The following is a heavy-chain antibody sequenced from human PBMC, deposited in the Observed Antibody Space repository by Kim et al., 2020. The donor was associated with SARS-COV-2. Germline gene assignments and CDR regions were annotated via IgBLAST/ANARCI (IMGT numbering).Heavy chain of an antibody. CDR1: GFTFSIYA. J-gene: IGHJ6*02. Sequence: GGSLRLSCAASGFTFSIYAMSWVRQAPGKWLEWVSAISGSGGSTYYADPVKGRFTISRDNSKNTLYLQMNSLRAEDTALYYCAKGPYYYDSSGYYFPMDVWGQGTTVTVSS. V-gene: IGHV3-23*01. CDR2: ISGSGGST. CDR3: AKGPYYYDSSGYYFPMDV. D-gene: IGHD3-22*01.